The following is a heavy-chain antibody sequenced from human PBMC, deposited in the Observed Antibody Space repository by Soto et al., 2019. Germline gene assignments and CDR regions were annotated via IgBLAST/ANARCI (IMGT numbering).Heavy chain of an antibody. D-gene: IGHD6-19*01. CDR2: IWYDGSNK. CDR1: GFTLSSYG. V-gene: IGHV3-33*01. CDR3: ASRSGWYFDY. Sequence: PGGSLRLSCAASGFTLSSYGMHWVRQAPGKGLEWVAVIWYDGSNKYYADSVKGRFTISRDNSKNTLYLQMNSLRAEDTAVYYCASRSGWYFDYWGQGTLVTVSS. J-gene: IGHJ4*02.